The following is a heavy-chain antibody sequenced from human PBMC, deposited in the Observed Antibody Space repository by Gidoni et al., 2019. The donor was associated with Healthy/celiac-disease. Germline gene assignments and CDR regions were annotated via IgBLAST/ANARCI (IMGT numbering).Heavy chain of an antibody. J-gene: IGHJ5*02. Sequence: QVQLVQSGAEVKKPGAAEKVSCKASGYTFTSYEINWVRQATGQGLAWMGWMNPNSGHTGYAQKFQGRVTMTRNPSISTAYMELSSLRSEDTAVYYCARGRKGSGSYYRTNWFDPWGQGTLVTVSS. CDR1: GYTFTSYE. CDR2: MNPNSGHT. V-gene: IGHV1-8*01. CDR3: ARGRKGSGSYYRTNWFDP. D-gene: IGHD3-10*01.